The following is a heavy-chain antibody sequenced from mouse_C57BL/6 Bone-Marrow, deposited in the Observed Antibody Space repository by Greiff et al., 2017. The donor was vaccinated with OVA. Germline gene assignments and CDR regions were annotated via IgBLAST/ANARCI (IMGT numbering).Heavy chain of an antibody. CDR2: IRSKSSNYAT. V-gene: IGHV10-3*01. J-gene: IGHJ4*01. D-gene: IGHD3-2*02. CDR1: GFTFNTYA. CDR3: VRVGAQAAYYAMDY. Sequence: EVQVVESGGGLVQPKGSLKLSCAASGFTFNTYAMHWVRQAPGKGLEWVARIRSKSSNYATYYADSVKDRFTISRDDSQSMLYLQMNNLKTEDTAMYYCVRVGAQAAYYAMDYWGQGTSVTVSS.